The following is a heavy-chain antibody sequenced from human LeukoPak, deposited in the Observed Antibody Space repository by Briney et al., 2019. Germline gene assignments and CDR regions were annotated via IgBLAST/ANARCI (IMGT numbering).Heavy chain of an antibody. Sequence: GGSLRLSCAASGFTFSNYAMSWVRQAPGKGLEWVSSISSSSSYIYYADSVKGRFTISRDNAKNSLYLQMNSLRAEDTAVYYCARGYYYGSGSPNWFDPWGQGTLVTVSS. CDR2: ISSSSSYI. CDR3: ARGYYYGSGSPNWFDP. J-gene: IGHJ5*02. V-gene: IGHV3-21*01. CDR1: GFTFSNYA. D-gene: IGHD3-10*01.